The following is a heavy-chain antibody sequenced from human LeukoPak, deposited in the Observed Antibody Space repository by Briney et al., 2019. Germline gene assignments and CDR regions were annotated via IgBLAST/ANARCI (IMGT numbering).Heavy chain of an antibody. CDR3: ARALDTAMVTYDY. D-gene: IGHD5-18*01. CDR2: IIPILGIA. V-gene: IGHV1-69*04. CDR1: GGTFSSYA. J-gene: IGHJ4*02. Sequence: SVKVSCKASGGTFSSYAISWVRQAPGQGLEWMGRIIPILGIANYAQKFQGRVTITTDKSTSTAYMELSSLRSEDTAVYYCARALDTAMVTYDYWGQGTLVTASS.